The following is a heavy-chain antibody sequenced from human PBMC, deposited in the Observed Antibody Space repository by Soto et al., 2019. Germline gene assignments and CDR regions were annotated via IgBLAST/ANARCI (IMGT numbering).Heavy chain of an antibody. CDR1: GGTFSSYA. V-gene: IGHV1-69*13. D-gene: IGHD6-6*01. CDR3: ARSSIAARSYYYYYRMDV. J-gene: IGHJ6*02. Sequence: SVKVSCKASGGTFSSYAISWVRQAPGQGLEWMGGIIPIFGTANYAQKFQGRVTITADESTSTAYMELSSLRSEDTAVYYCARSSIAARSYYYYYRMDVWGQGTTVTVSS. CDR2: IIPIFGTA.